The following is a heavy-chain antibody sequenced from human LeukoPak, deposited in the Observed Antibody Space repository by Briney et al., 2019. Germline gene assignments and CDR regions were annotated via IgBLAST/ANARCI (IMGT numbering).Heavy chain of an antibody. CDR3: AKVEKNRYYYDSGALDY. V-gene: IGHV3-30*02. D-gene: IGHD3-22*01. CDR2: IRYDGSNK. Sequence: GGSLRLSCAASGFTFSSYDMHWVRQAPGKGLEWVAFIRYDGSNKYYADSVKGRFTISRDNSKNTLYLQMNSLRAEDTAVYYCAKVEKNRYYYDSGALDYWGQGTLVTVSS. CDR1: GFTFSSYD. J-gene: IGHJ4*02.